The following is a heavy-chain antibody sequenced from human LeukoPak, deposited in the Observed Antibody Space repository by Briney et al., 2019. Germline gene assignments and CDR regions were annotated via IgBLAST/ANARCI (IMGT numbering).Heavy chain of an antibody. J-gene: IGHJ4*02. Sequence: GGSLTLSCAASGFTFSSYWMSWFRQAPGKGLQWVANIKQDGSEKYYVDSVKGRFTISRDNAKNSLYLQMNSLRAEDTAVYYCARDSYGSGSYYYDYWGQGTLVTVSS. CDR1: GFTFSSYW. CDR2: IKQDGSEK. V-gene: IGHV3-7*01. CDR3: ARDSYGSGSYYYDY. D-gene: IGHD3-10*01.